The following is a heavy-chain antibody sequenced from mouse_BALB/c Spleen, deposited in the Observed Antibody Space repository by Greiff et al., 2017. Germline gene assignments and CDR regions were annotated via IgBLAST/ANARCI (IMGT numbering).Heavy chain of an antibody. Sequence: VQLVESGPGLVQPSQSLSITCTVSGFSLTSYGVHWVRQSPGKGLEWLGVIWSGGSTDYNAAFISRLSISKDNSKSQVFFKMNSLQANDTAIYYCARRQLGLRKDAMDYWGQGTSVTVSS. J-gene: IGHJ4*01. CDR3: ARRQLGLRKDAMDY. V-gene: IGHV2-2*02. D-gene: IGHD3-2*01. CDR1: GFSLTSYG. CDR2: IWSGGST.